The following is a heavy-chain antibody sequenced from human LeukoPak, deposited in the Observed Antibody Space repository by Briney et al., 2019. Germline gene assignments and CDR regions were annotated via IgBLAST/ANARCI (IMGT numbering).Heavy chain of an antibody. CDR1: GYTFTSYG. Sequence: ASVKVSCKASGYTFTSYGISWVRQAPGQGLEWMGWISAYNGNTNYAQKLQGRVTMTTDTSTSTAYMGLRSLRSDDAAVYYCARGMVAATRSGYTGGLPYNWFDPWGQGTLVTVSS. V-gene: IGHV1-18*01. D-gene: IGHD2-15*01. CDR2: ISAYNGNT. CDR3: ARGMVAATRSGYTGGLPYNWFDP. J-gene: IGHJ5*02.